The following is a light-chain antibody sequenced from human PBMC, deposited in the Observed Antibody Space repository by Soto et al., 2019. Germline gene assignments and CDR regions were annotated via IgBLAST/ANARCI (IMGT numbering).Light chain of an antibody. J-gene: IGKJ1*01. CDR3: QQYAASPRT. CDR2: GVS. CDR1: QSVSSNY. V-gene: IGKV3-20*01. Sequence: ELVLTQSPGTLSLSPRERATLSCRASQSVSSNYLAWYQHRPGQAPRLLIYGVSNRAPGIPDRFSGSGSGTHFTLTISRLEPEDFAVYYCQQYAASPRTFGQGTQVEVK.